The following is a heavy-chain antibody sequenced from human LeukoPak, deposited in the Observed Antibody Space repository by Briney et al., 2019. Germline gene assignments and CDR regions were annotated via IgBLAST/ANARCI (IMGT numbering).Heavy chain of an antibody. D-gene: IGHD2-2*03. CDR3: ARVGIVVVLDTYPPPYYFDY. CDR2: IYYSGST. J-gene: IGHJ4*02. CDR1: GGSISSGGYY. Sequence: SETLSLTCTVSGGSISSGGYYWSWIRQHPGKGLEWIGYIYYSGSTYYNPSLKSRVTISVDTSKNQFSLKLSSVTAADTAVYYCARVGIVVVLDTYPPPYYFDYWGQGTLVTVSS. V-gene: IGHV4-31*03.